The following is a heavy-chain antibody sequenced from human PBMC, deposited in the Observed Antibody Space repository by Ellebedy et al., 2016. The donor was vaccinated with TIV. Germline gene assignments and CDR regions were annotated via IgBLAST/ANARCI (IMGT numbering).Heavy chain of an antibody. CDR1: GFTFSSYW. CDR3: ARVGRGCSGGSCYSV. Sequence: GESLKISCAASGFTFSSYWMSWVRQAPGKGLEWVANIKQDGSEKYYVDSVKGRFTISRDNAKNSLYLQMNSLRAEDTAVYYCARVGRGCSGGSCYSVWGQGTLVTVSS. CDR2: IKQDGSEK. J-gene: IGHJ4*02. V-gene: IGHV3-7*01. D-gene: IGHD2-15*01.